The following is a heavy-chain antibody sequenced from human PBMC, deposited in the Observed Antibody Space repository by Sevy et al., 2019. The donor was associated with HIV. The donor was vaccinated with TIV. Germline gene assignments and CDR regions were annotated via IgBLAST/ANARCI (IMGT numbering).Heavy chain of an antibody. D-gene: IGHD3-10*01. J-gene: IGHJ4*02. Sequence: GESLKISCTASGFTFGDYAMSWFRQAPGKGLEWVGFIRSKAYGGTTEYAASVKGRFTISRDDSKSIAYLQMNSLKTEDTAVYYCTRYGSGSSYYFDYWGQGTLVTVSS. CDR2: IRSKAYGGTT. V-gene: IGHV3-49*03. CDR1: GFTFGDYA. CDR3: TRYGSGSSYYFDY.